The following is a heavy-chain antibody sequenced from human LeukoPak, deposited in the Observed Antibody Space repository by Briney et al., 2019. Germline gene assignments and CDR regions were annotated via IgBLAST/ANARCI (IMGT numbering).Heavy chain of an antibody. J-gene: IGHJ4*02. V-gene: IGHV3-48*03. CDR2: ISSSGSTM. CDR3: ASFRPGHYYGSGQDNPVDY. Sequence: GGSLRLSCAASGFTFSSYEMNWVRQAPGKGLEGVSYISSSGSTMYYADSVKGRFTISRDNAKKSLYVQMNRLRAEDTAVYYCASFRPGHYYGSGQDNPVDYWGQGTLVTVSS. D-gene: IGHD3-10*01. CDR1: GFTFSSYE.